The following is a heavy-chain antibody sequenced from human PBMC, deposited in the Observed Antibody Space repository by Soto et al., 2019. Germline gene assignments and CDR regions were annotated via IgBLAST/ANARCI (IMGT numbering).Heavy chain of an antibody. V-gene: IGHV3-33*01. CDR2: IWYDGSNK. CDR1: GFTFSSYG. CDR3: ARSPPWEPASIHY. J-gene: IGHJ4*02. D-gene: IGHD2-2*01. Sequence: QVQLVESGGGVVQPGRSLRLSCAASGFTFSSYGMHWVRQAPGKGLEWVAVIWYDGSNKYYADSVKGRFTISRDNSKNTLYLQMTSLRAEDTTVYHCARSPPWEPASIHYWGQGTLVTVSS.